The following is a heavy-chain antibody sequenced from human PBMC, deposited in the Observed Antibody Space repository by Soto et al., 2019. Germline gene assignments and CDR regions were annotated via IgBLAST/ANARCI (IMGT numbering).Heavy chain of an antibody. CDR2: IYSVGST. CDR1: GFTVSSNY. V-gene: IGHV3-66*01. CDR3: ARDRIPTGMDV. Sequence: EVQLVESGGGLVQPGGSLRLSCAASGFTVSSNYMSWVRQAPGKGLEWVSVIYSVGSTYYADSVKGRFTISRDNSKNTLYLQMNSLRAEDTAVYYCARDRIPTGMDVWGQGTTVTVSS. J-gene: IGHJ6*02.